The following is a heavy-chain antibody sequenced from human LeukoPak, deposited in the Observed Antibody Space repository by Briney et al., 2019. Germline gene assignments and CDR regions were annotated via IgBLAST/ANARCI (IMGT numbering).Heavy chain of an antibody. Sequence: ASVKVSCKASGYTLTSYGISWVRQAPGQGLGWMGRIIPIFGIANYAQKFQGRVTITADKSTSTAYMELSSLRSEDTAVYYCARGELGSANWFDPWGQGTLVTVSS. CDR2: IIPIFGIA. V-gene: IGHV1-69*04. J-gene: IGHJ5*02. CDR1: GYTLTSYG. D-gene: IGHD3-10*01. CDR3: ARGELGSANWFDP.